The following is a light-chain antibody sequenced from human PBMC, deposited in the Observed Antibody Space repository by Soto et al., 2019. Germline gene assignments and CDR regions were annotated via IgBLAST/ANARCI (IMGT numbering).Light chain of an antibody. CDR1: HRVSSY. CDR2: GAS. CDR3: QKYNNWPLT. Sequence: TQSSASLSLYPGERVTLSCRASHRVSSYLAWYQQRPGQAHRLLIYGASTRATGIPARFSGSASGTEFTLTISSLQSEDFAIYYCQKYNNWPLTFGGGNKVDIK. J-gene: IGKJ4*01. V-gene: IGKV3-15*01.